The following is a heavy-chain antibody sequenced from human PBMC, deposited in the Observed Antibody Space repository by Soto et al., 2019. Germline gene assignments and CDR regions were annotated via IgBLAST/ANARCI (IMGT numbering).Heavy chain of an antibody. J-gene: IGHJ6*03. D-gene: IGHD6-19*01. CDR2: IYPGDSDT. Sequence: GESLKISCKGSGYSFTSYWIGWVRQMPGKGLEWMGIIYPGDSDTRYSPSFQGQVTISADKSISTAYLQWSSLKASDTAMYYCARHYTVDDSSGFPGQYYYMDVWGKGTTVTVSS. CDR1: GYSFTSYW. CDR3: ARHYTVDDSSGFPGQYYYMDV. V-gene: IGHV5-51*01.